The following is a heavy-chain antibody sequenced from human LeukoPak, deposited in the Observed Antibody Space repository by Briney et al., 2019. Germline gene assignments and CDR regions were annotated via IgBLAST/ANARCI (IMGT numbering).Heavy chain of an antibody. V-gene: IGHV3-21*01. D-gene: IGHD1-26*01. Sequence: VGSLRLSCAASGFTFGSYSMKWVCQAPRKGLEWVSSISSSSSYIYYSDSVKGRFTISRDNAKNSLYLQMNSLRAEDTAVYYCARGIVGATPTIDYWGQGTLVTVSS. CDR3: ARGIVGATPTIDY. J-gene: IGHJ4*02. CDR2: ISSSSSYI. CDR1: GFTFGSYS.